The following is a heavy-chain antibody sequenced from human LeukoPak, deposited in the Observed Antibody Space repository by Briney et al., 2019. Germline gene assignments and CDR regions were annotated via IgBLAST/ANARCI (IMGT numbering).Heavy chain of an antibody. D-gene: IGHD3-10*01. CDR1: GFHFTGYG. CDR3: ARGRGYYGSGSESFDY. CDR2: MSPSSGGT. J-gene: IGHJ4*01. Sequence: GASGKVSCKASGFHFTGYGINWVRQAPGQGLEWMGWMSPSSGGTGYAQRFQGRVTVTKQNSISTVYMELTSLTSEDTAVYYCARGRGYYGSGSESFDYWGQGTLVTVS. V-gene: IGHV1-8*01.